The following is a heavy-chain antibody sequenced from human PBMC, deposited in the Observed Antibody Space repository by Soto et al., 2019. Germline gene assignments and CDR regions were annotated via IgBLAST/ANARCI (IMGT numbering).Heavy chain of an antibody. D-gene: IGHD6-19*01. Sequence: GGSLRLSCAASGFTFSSYGMHWVRQAPGKGLEWVAVISYDGSNKYYADSVKGRFTISRDNSKNTLYLQMNSLRAEDTAVYYCAKDIAVAGNYYYYYGMDVWGQGTTVTVSS. CDR1: GFTFSSYG. J-gene: IGHJ6*02. V-gene: IGHV3-30*18. CDR2: ISYDGSNK. CDR3: AKDIAVAGNYYYYYGMDV.